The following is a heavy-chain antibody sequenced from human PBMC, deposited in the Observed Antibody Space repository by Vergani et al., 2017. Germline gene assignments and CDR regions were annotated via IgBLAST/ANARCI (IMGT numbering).Heavy chain of an antibody. V-gene: IGHV4-34*01. D-gene: IGHD3-22*01. Sequence: QVQLQQWGAGLLKPSETLSLTCAVYGGSFSGYYWSWIRQPPGKGLEWIGEINHSGSTNYNPSLKSRVTISVDTSKNQFSLKLSSVTAADTAVYYCASATMIVPVRPPHGDTTEYYFDYWGQGTLVTVSS. CDR2: INHSGST. CDR3: ASATMIVPVRPPHGDTTEYYFDY. J-gene: IGHJ4*02. CDR1: GGSFSGYY.